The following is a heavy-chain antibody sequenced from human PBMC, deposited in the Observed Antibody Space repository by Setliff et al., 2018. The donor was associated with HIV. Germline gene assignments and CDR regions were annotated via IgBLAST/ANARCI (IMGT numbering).Heavy chain of an antibody. J-gene: IGHJ6*02. V-gene: IGHV3-21*01. Sequence: GGSLRLSCAASGLTFSSYSMNWVRQAPGKGLEWVSSISSSSSYIYYADSVKGRFTISRDNAKNSLYLQMNSLRAEDTAVYYCARDFNYYYYYGMDVWGQGTTVTVS. CDR2: ISSSSSYI. CDR3: ARDFNYYYYYGMDV. CDR1: GLTFSSYS.